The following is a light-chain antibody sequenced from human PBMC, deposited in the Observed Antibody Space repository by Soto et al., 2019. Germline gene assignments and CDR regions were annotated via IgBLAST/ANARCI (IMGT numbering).Light chain of an antibody. CDR1: QSVSSSY. CDR2: GAS. J-gene: IGKJ3*01. CDR3: QQYGSSPQIT. V-gene: IGKV3-20*01. Sequence: EMVSTQCPGTLSLSPGERATLSCRASQSVSSSYLAWYQQKPGQAPRLLIYGASSRATGIPDRFSGSGSGTDFTLTISRLEPEDFALYYCQQYGSSPQITFAPGLHVDIK.